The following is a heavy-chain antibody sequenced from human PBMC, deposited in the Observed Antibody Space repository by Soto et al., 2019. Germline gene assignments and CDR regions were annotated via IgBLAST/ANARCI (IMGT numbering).Heavy chain of an antibody. J-gene: IGHJ4*02. CDR3: AKDSRLWFGELLLFDY. Sequence: EVQLLESGGDLIQPGGSLRLSCAASGFTFSSYAMSWVRQAPGKGLEWVSAISGSGGSTYYADSVKGRFTISRDNSKNTLYLQMNSLRAEDTAVYYCAKDSRLWFGELLLFDYWGQGTLVTVSS. V-gene: IGHV3-23*01. CDR1: GFTFSSYA. D-gene: IGHD3-10*01. CDR2: ISGSGGST.